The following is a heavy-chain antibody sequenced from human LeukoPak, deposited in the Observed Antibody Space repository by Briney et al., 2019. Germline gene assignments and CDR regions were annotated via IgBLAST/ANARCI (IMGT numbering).Heavy chain of an antibody. V-gene: IGHV4-34*01. D-gene: IGHD1-26*01. CDR3: ARMTRGAVYFDY. CDR2: INHSGST. Sequence: SETLSLTCAVYGGSFSGYYWSWIRQPPGKGLEWIGEINHSGSTNYNPSLKSRVTISVDTSKNQFSLKLSSVTAADTAVYYCARMTRGAVYFDYWGQGTLVTVSS. J-gene: IGHJ4*02. CDR1: GGSFSGYY.